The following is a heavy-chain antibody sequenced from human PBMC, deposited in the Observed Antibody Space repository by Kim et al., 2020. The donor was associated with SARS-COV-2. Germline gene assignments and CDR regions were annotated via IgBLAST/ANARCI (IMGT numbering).Heavy chain of an antibody. CDR1: GFSLSTSGMC. Sequence: SGPTLVNPTQTLTLTCTFSGFSLSTSGMCVSWIRQPPGKALEWLALIDWDDDKYYSTSLKTRLTISKDTSKNQVVLTMTNMDPVDTATYYCARILSCEGLEHYFDYWGQGTLVTVSS. CDR2: IDWDDDK. D-gene: IGHD2-2*01. J-gene: IGHJ4*02. CDR3: ARILSCEGLEHYFDY. V-gene: IGHV2-70*01.